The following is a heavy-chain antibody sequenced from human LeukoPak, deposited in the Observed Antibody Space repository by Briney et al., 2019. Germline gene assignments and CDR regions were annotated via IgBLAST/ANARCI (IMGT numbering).Heavy chain of an antibody. V-gene: IGHV3-30*02. CDR2: IRYDGSNK. CDR3: AKAPYYYDSSGYQSWFDP. J-gene: IGHJ5*02. CDR1: GFTFSSYG. Sequence: GGSLRLSCAASGFTFSSYGMHWVRQAPGKGLEWVAFIRYDGSNKYYADSVKGRFTISRDNSKNTLYLQMNSLRAEDTAVYYCAKAPYYYDSSGYQSWFDPRGQGTLVTVSS. D-gene: IGHD3-22*01.